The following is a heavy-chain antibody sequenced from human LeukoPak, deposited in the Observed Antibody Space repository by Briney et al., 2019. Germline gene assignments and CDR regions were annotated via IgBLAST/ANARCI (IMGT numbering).Heavy chain of an antibody. V-gene: IGHV1-8*02. Sequence: ASVKVSCKASGYTFTSYYMHWVRQATGQGLEWMGWMNPNSGNTGYAQKFQGRVTMTRNTSISTAYMELSSLRSEDTAVYYCARGSSGWPFPAPFDYWGQGTLVTVSS. CDR3: ARGSSGWPFPAPFDY. J-gene: IGHJ4*02. D-gene: IGHD6-19*01. CDR2: MNPNSGNT. CDR1: GYTFTSYY.